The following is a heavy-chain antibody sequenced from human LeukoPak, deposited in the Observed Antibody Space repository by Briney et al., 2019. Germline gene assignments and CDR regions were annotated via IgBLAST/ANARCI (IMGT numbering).Heavy chain of an antibody. Sequence: GASVKVSCKASGYTFTSYGINWVRQATGQGLEWMGWMNPNSGNTGYAQKFQGRVTMTRNTSISTAYMELSSLRSEDTAVYYCARELNYYDSSGYYPVPWGQGTLVTVSS. CDR1: GYTFTSYG. J-gene: IGHJ5*02. CDR2: MNPNSGNT. V-gene: IGHV1-8*02. D-gene: IGHD3-22*01. CDR3: ARELNYYDSSGYYPVP.